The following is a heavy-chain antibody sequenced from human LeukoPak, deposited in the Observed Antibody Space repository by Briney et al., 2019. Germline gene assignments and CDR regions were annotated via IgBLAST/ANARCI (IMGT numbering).Heavy chain of an antibody. Sequence: PSETLSLTCTASGGSISSYYWSWIRQPVGKAPEWIGRIHSSGIINYNPSLRSRVTISLDYSNNQVSLKLNYMTAADTAVYYCVRDEANSGYPDYWGKGTLATVSS. CDR3: VRDEANSGYPDY. CDR2: IHSSGII. D-gene: IGHD3-22*01. J-gene: IGHJ4*02. V-gene: IGHV4-4*07. CDR1: GGSISSYY.